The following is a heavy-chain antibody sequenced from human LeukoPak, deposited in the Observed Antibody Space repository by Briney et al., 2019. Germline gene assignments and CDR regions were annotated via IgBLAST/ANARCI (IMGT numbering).Heavy chain of an antibody. CDR2: IRNTANSYST. V-gene: IGHV3-72*01. Sequence: GGSLRLSCAASGFTFSDHYMDWVRQPPGKGLEWVGRIRNTANSYSTAYAASVRGRFSISRDGSKNSLYLQMNSLKIEDTAVYYCARVGRWEVLGAYDYWGQGTLVTVSS. D-gene: IGHD1-26*01. CDR1: GFTFSDHY. J-gene: IGHJ4*02. CDR3: ARVGRWEVLGAYDY.